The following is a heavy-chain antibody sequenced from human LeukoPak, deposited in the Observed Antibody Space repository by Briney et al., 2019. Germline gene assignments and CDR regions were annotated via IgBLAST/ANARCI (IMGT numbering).Heavy chain of an antibody. CDR2: ISAHNGNT. Sequence: ASVKVSCKAAGYTFTNYGVTWVRQAPGQGLEWVGWISAHNGNTNYVQKLQDRVTTTTDTSTTTAYLELRNLRSDDTAVYYCARDSASTSFPPAYDYWGQGTVVAVSS. CDR1: GYTFTNYG. D-gene: IGHD3-16*01. J-gene: IGHJ4*02. V-gene: IGHV1-18*04. CDR3: ARDSASTSFPPAYDY.